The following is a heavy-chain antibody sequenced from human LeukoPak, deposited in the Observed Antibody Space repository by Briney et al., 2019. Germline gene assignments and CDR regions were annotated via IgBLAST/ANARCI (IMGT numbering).Heavy chain of an antibody. Sequence: ASVKVSCKASGYTFTSYYMYWVRQAPGQGFEWMGIINPNRGSTSYAQKFQGRVTMTRDMSTSTVYMELSSLRSEDTAVYYCATGGHVRVYDSSAYYGHYWGQGTLVTVSS. D-gene: IGHD3-22*01. CDR3: ATGGHVRVYDSSAYYGHY. J-gene: IGHJ4*02. V-gene: IGHV1-46*01. CDR1: GYTFTSYY. CDR2: INPNRGST.